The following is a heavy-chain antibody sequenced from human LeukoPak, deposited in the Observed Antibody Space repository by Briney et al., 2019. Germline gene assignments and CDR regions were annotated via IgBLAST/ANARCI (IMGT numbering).Heavy chain of an antibody. Sequence: SETLSLTCPVSGGPFSGYFWSWISQPPGKGREWIGEVHKSGTTNYNQSLINGATVSEDTSKKHIYLNLRSVTAADAAVYYCARRYYDNLGRFPLDCWLQG. J-gene: IGHJ4*02. V-gene: IGHV4-34*01. CDR3: ARRYYDNLGRFPLDC. D-gene: IGHD3-9*01. CDR2: VHKSGTT. CDR1: GGPFSGYF.